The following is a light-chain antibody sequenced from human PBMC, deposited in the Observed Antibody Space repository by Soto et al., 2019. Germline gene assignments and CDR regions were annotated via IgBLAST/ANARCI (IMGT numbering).Light chain of an antibody. Sequence: QSVLTQPASVSGSPGQSITISCTGTSSDVGGYNYVSWYQQHPGKAPKLMIYEVSHRPSGVSNRFSGSKSANTASLTISGLQAEDEADYYCSSYTSKNPRVFGGGTKLTVL. J-gene: IGLJ3*02. CDR1: SSDVGGYNY. CDR2: EVS. CDR3: SSYTSKNPRV. V-gene: IGLV2-14*01.